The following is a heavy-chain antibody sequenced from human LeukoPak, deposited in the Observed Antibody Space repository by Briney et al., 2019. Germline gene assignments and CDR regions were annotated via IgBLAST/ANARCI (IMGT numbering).Heavy chain of an antibody. Sequence: SQTLSLTCAISGDSVSSNSAAWNWIRQSPSRGLEWLGRTYYRSKWYNDYAVSVKSRITINPDTSKNQFSLQLNSVTPEDTAVYYCARDLRGYSYGLDYYYGMGVWGKGTTVTVSS. CDR2: TYYRSKWYN. D-gene: IGHD5-18*01. V-gene: IGHV6-1*01. CDR3: ARDLRGYSYGLDYYYGMGV. J-gene: IGHJ6*04. CDR1: GDSVSSNSAA.